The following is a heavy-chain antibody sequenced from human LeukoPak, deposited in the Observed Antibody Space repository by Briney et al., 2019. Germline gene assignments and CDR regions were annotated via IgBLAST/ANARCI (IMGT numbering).Heavy chain of an antibody. D-gene: IGHD3-22*01. CDR1: GFTFSSYS. V-gene: IGHV3-21*04. CDR3: ARAPYYSHVEFYFDY. Sequence: GGSLRLSCAASGFTFSSYSMNWVRQAPGKGLEWVSSISSSSSYIYYADPVKGRFTISRDNAKNSLYLQMNSLRAEDTAVYYCARAPYYSHVEFYFDYWGQGTLVTVSS. J-gene: IGHJ4*02. CDR2: ISSSSSYI.